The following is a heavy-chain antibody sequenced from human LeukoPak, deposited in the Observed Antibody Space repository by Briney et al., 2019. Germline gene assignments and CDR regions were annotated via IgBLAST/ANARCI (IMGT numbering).Heavy chain of an antibody. Sequence: SETLSLTCTVSGGSISSYYWSWIRQPPGKGLEWIGYIYYSGSTSYNPSLKSRVTISVDTSKNQFSLKLSSVTAADTAVYYCARHDDILTVQWGQGTLVTVSS. CDR2: IYYSGST. D-gene: IGHD3-9*01. CDR3: ARHDDILTVQ. V-gene: IGHV4-59*08. CDR1: GGSISSYY. J-gene: IGHJ4*02.